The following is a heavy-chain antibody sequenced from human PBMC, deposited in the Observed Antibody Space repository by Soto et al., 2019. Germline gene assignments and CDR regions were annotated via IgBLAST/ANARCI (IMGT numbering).Heavy chain of an antibody. CDR3: AKDRRGAYCSGGICYSPDY. V-gene: IGHV3-23*01. CDR2: ISGTGGT. Sequence: EVQLWESGGGLVQPGGSLRLSCAVSGFTFSSHVMSWVRQAPGKGLEWVSAISGTGGTYYAESVKGRFTISRDNSKNALYLQMNSLRDEDTAVYYCAKDRRGAYCSGGICYSPDYWGQGTLVIVSS. CDR1: GFTFSSHV. J-gene: IGHJ4*02. D-gene: IGHD2-15*01.